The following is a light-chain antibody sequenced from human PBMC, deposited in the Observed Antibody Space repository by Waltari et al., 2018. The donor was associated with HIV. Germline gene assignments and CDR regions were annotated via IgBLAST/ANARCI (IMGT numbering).Light chain of an antibody. CDR3: SSYAGSSTWV. Sequence: QSALTQPPSASGSPGQSITISCTGTSSDAGDDNYVSWYQQNPGNAPKFIIYEVSNRPSAVPARFSCSTSGNTASLPVSGLQADDEADYYCSSYAGSSTWVFGGGTKLTVL. V-gene: IGLV2-8*01. J-gene: IGLJ3*02. CDR1: SSDAGDDNY. CDR2: EVS.